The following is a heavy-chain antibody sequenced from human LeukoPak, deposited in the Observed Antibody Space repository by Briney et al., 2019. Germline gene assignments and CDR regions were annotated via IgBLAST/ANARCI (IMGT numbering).Heavy chain of an antibody. CDR2: IIPIFGTA. Sequence: GASVKVSCKASGGTFSSYAISWVRQAPGQGLEWMGGIIPIFGTANYAQKFQGRVTITTDESTSPAYTELSSLRSEDTAVYYCARSVVVPAAVAAFDIWGQGTMVTVSS. CDR1: GGTFSSYA. V-gene: IGHV1-69*05. J-gene: IGHJ3*02. CDR3: ARSVVVPAAVAAFDI. D-gene: IGHD2-2*01.